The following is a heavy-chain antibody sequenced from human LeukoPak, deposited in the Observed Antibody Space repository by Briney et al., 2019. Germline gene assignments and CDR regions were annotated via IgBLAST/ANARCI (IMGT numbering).Heavy chain of an antibody. D-gene: IGHD2-2*01. Sequence: SETLSLTCTVSGGSISSGDYYWSWIRQPPGKGLEWIGYIYYSGSTYYNPFLKSRVTISVDTSKNQFSLKLSSVTAADTAVYYCARAVVPAATELGDWFDPWGQGTLVAVSS. CDR1: GGSISSGDYY. V-gene: IGHV4-30-4*01. CDR3: ARAVVPAATELGDWFDP. J-gene: IGHJ5*02. CDR2: IYYSGST.